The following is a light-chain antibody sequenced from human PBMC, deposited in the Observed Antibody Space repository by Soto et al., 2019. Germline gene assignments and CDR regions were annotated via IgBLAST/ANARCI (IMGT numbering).Light chain of an antibody. CDR2: DAS. CDR1: QSVSNY. Sequence: EIVLTQSPATLSLSPGERATLSCRASQSVSNYFAWYQQTPGQAPRLLIYDASNRATGIPARYSGSGSGTDFTLTISIVKTEDFAGYYCQKRSNWLLPFVQRTKVEI. CDR3: QKRSNWLLP. V-gene: IGKV3-11*01. J-gene: IGKJ1*01.